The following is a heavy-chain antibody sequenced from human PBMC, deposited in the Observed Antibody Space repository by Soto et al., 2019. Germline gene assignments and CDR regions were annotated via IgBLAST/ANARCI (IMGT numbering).Heavy chain of an antibody. CDR2: IIPMFGAA. J-gene: IGHJ5*02. CDR1: GGTFSSSA. Sequence: QVQLVQSGAEVKKPESSVKVSCKASGGTFSSSAISWVRQAPGQGLEWMGGIIPMFGAAKYAQKFQGRVTITADESTSTVYMELSSLRSDDTAMYYCARGGNNWNDGVWFDPWGQGTLVTVSS. V-gene: IGHV1-69*12. CDR3: ARGGNNWNDGVWFDP. D-gene: IGHD1-20*01.